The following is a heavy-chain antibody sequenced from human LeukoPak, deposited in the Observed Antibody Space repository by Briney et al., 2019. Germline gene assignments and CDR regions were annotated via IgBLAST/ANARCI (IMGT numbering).Heavy chain of an antibody. Sequence: ASVKVSCKASGGTFSSYAISWVRQAPGQGLERMGGIVPMFGTANYAQKFQGRVTITADESTSTAYMELSSLRSEDTAVYYCARSVRFGGMDYGMDVWGQGTTVTVSS. J-gene: IGHJ6*02. V-gene: IGHV1-69*13. D-gene: IGHD3-16*01. CDR3: ARSVRFGGMDYGMDV. CDR1: GGTFSSYA. CDR2: IVPMFGTA.